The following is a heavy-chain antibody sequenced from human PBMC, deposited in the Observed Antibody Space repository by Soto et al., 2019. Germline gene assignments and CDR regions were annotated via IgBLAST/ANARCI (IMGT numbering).Heavy chain of an antibody. CDR3: AHRGYGDYPRDNWFDP. J-gene: IGHJ5*02. Sequence: QITLKESGPTLVKPTQTLTLTCTFSGFSLNTGGVGVGWIRQPPGKALEWLAVIYWNEDKRYSPSLKSRLTLTKDTSTNQVVLTMTHMDPVDTATYSCAHRGYGDYPRDNWFDPWGQGTLVTVSS. V-gene: IGHV2-5*01. D-gene: IGHD4-17*01. CDR2: IYWNEDK. CDR1: GFSLNTGGVG.